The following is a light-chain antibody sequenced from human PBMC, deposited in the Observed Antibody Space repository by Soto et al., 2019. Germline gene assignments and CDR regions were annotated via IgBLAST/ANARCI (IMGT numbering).Light chain of an antibody. CDR2: DVS. V-gene: IGKV1-33*01. J-gene: IGKJ5*01. CDR1: QDISNY. CDR3: QQYDSLLTIS. Sequence: DIQMTQSPSSLSASVGDRVTITCQASQDISNYLNWYQQKPGKAPKVLIYDVSNLATGVPSRFRGSGSGTDFTLTISSLHPEDIATYYCQQYDSLLTISFGQGTRLEIK.